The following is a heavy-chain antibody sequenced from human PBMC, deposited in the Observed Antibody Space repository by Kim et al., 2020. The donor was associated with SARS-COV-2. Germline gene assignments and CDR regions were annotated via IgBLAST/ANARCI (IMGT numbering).Heavy chain of an antibody. CDR3: LYGGNSEWR. CDR1: GFTFSSYG. Sequence: GGSLRLSCAASGFTFSSYGMHWVRQAPGKGLEWVAVISYDGSNKYYADSVKGRFTISRDNSKNTLYLQMNSLRAEDTAVYYCLYGGNSEWRWGQGTLVTVSS. V-gene: IGHV3-30*03. D-gene: IGHD4-17*01. CDR2: ISYDGSNK. J-gene: IGHJ4*02.